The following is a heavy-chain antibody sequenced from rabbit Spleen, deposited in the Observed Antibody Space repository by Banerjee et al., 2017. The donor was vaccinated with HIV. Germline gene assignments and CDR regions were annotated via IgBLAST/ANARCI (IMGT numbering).Heavy chain of an antibody. D-gene: IGHD2-1*01. J-gene: IGHJ4*01. V-gene: IGHV1S7*01. CDR3: VRDRANIGGDYGPYYIDL. Sequence: QLKESGGGLVTPGGIMKLSCKASGFDFSGYGMSWVRQAPGKGLEWIGYIDPLFINTYYASWVNRRFTIFRDDAQNALYLQLNSLTAADTATYFCVRDRANIGGDYGPYYIDLWGPGTLVTVS. CDR2: IDPLFINT. CDR1: GFDFSGYG.